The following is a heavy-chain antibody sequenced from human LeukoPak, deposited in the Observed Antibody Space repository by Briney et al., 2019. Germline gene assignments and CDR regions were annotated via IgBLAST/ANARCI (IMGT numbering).Heavy chain of an antibody. CDR1: GFTFSSYG. D-gene: IGHD6-6*01. CDR2: IWYGGSNK. Sequence: GRSLRLSCAASGFTFSSYGMHWVRQAPGKGLEWVAVIWYGGSNKYYADSVKGRFTISRDNSKNTLYLQMNSLRAEDTAVYYCAKEYSSSSPYGWYYYMDVWGKGTTVTVSS. J-gene: IGHJ6*03. CDR3: AKEYSSSSPYGWYYYMDV. V-gene: IGHV3-30*18.